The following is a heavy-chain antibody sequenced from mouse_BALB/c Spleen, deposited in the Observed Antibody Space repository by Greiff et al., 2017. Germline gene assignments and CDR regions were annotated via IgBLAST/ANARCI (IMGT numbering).Heavy chain of an antibody. CDR3: ARDGGYYYGSSPFAY. V-gene: IGHV2-9*02. CDR2: IWAGGST. CDR1: GFSLTSYG. D-gene: IGHD1-1*01. J-gene: IGHJ3*01. Sequence: QVQLKESGPGLVAPSQSLSITCTVSGFSLTSYGVHWVRQPPGKGLEWLGVIWAGGSTNYNSALMSRLSISKDNSKSQVFLKMNSLQTDDTAMYYCARDGGYYYGSSPFAYWGQGTLVTVSA.